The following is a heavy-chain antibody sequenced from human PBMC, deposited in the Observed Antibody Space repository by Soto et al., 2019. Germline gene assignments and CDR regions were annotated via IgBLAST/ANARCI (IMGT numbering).Heavy chain of an antibody. J-gene: IGHJ6*02. CDR1: GDSVSSNSAA. CDR3: ARDVEQWRPTYYHGMDV. CDR2: TYYRSKWYN. V-gene: IGHV6-1*01. Sequence: SQTLSLTCAISGDSVSSNSAAWNWIRQSPSRGLEWLGRTYYRSKWYNDYAVSVKSRITINPDTSKNQFSLQLNSVTPEDTAVYYCARDVEQWRPTYYHGMDVWGQGTTVTVSS. D-gene: IGHD6-19*01.